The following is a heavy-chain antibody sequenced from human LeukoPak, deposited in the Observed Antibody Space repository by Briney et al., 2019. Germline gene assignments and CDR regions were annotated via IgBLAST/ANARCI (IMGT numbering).Heavy chain of an antibody. V-gene: IGHV3-23*01. J-gene: IGHJ4*02. Sequence: GGSLRLSCAASGFSFSNYAMNWVRQAPGKGLEWVSGISGSGGRTYYADSVKGRFTISRDNSKNTLYLQMNSLRAEDTAVYYCAKRKGAAGIYYFDYWGQGTLVTVSS. CDR2: ISGSGGRT. D-gene: IGHD6-13*01. CDR1: GFSFSNYA. CDR3: AKRKGAAGIYYFDY.